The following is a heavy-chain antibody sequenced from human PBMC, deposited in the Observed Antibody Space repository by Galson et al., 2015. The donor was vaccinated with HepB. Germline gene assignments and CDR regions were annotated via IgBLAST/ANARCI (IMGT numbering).Heavy chain of an antibody. J-gene: IGHJ4*02. CDR3: ARAPSTTNYYFDS. CDR2: INPSGGST. CDR1: GYTFTTYY. V-gene: IGHV1-46*03. Sequence: SVKVSCKASGYTFTTYYMHWVRQAPGQGLAWMGIINPSGGSTSYAQKFQGRVAMTRDTSTSTVYMELSSLRSEDTAVYYCARAPSTTNYYFDSWGQGTLVTVSS. D-gene: IGHD1-7*01.